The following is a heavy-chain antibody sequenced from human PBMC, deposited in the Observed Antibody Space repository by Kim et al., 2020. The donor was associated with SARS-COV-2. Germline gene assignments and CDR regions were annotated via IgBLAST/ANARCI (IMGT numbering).Heavy chain of an antibody. CDR2: INPSGGST. V-gene: IGHV1-46*01. J-gene: IGHJ4*02. CDR1: GYTFTSYY. CDR3: ARDWPTYYYDSSGYSGCGY. D-gene: IGHD3-22*01. Sequence: ASVKVSCKASGYTFTSYYMHWVRQAPGQGLEWMGIINPSGGSTSYAQKFQGRVTMTRDTSTSTVYMELSSLRSEDTAVYYCARDWPTYYYDSSGYSGCGYWGQGTLVTVSS.